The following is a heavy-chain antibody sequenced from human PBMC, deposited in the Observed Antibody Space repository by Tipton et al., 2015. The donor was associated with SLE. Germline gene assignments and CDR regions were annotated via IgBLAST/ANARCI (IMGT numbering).Heavy chain of an antibody. J-gene: IGHJ3*02. CDR2: IYTSGST. V-gene: IGHV4-4*07. CDR1: GGSISSYY. Sequence: LSLTCTVSGGSISSYYWSWIRQPAGKGLEWIGRIYTSGSTNYNPSLKSRVTMSVDTSKNQFSLKLSSVTAADTAVYYCARLVDSSGYHGAFDIWGQGTMVTVSS. D-gene: IGHD3-22*01. CDR3: ARLVDSSGYHGAFDI.